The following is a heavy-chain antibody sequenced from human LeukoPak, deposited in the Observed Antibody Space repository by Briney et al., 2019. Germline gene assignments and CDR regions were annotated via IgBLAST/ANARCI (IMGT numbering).Heavy chain of an antibody. V-gene: IGHV4-59*01. CDR3: ASSPIVVVPAAMLN. J-gene: IGHJ4*02. CDR2: IYYSGST. D-gene: IGHD2-2*01. Sequence: SETLSLTCTVSGGSISSYYWSWIRQPPGKGLEWIGYIYYSGSTNYNPSLKSRVTISADTSKNQFSLKLSSVTAADTAVYYCASSPIVVVPAAMLNWGQGTLVTVSS. CDR1: GGSISSYY.